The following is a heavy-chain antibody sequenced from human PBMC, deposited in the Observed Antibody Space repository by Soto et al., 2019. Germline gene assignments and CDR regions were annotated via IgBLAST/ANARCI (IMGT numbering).Heavy chain of an antibody. CDR2: IYWNDDK. CDR3: AHSQWGYYDSSGYLDAFDI. D-gene: IGHD3-22*01. Sequence: QITLKESGPTLVNPTQTLTLTCTFSGFSLSTSGVGVGWIRQPPGKALEWLALIYWNDDKRYSPSLKSRLTITKDTSKNQVVLTMTNMDPVDTATYYCAHSQWGYYDSSGYLDAFDIWGQGTMVTVSS. J-gene: IGHJ3*02. V-gene: IGHV2-5*01. CDR1: GFSLSTSGVG.